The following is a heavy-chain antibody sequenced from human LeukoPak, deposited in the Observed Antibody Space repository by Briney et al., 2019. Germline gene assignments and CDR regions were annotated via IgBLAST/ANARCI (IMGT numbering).Heavy chain of an antibody. J-gene: IGHJ3*02. CDR1: GYTFTSYG. CDR2: ISAYNGNT. CDR3: AREAPTYYYGSGSFPLEDAFDI. D-gene: IGHD3-10*01. V-gene: IGHV1-18*01. Sequence: ASVKVSCKASGYTFTSYGISWVRQAPRQGLEWMGWISAYNGNTNYAQKLQGRVTMTTDTSTSTAYMELRSLRSDDTAVYYCAREAPTYYYGSGSFPLEDAFDIWGQGTMATVSS.